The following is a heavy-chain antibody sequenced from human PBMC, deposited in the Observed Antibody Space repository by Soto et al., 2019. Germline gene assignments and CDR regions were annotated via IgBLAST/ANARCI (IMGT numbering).Heavy chain of an antibody. Sequence: GASVKVSCKASGYTFTSYGISWVRQAPGQGLEWMGWISAYNGNTNYAQKLQGRVTMTTDTSTSTAYMELRSLRSDDTAVYYCARDRPNVDTAMVSDYWGQGTLVTVSS. V-gene: IGHV1-18*01. J-gene: IGHJ4*02. CDR3: ARDRPNVDTAMVSDY. CDR2: ISAYNGNT. D-gene: IGHD5-18*01. CDR1: GYTFTSYG.